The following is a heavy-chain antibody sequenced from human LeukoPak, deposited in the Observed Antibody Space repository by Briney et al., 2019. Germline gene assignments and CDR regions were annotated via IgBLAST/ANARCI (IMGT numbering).Heavy chain of an antibody. CDR3: ARGGAARLHFQN. D-gene: IGHD6-6*01. V-gene: IGHV4-59*01. CDR1: GGSFSGYH. CDR2: IYHSGST. J-gene: IGHJ1*01. Sequence: SETLSLTCAVYGGSFSGYHWNWIRQPPGKGLEWIGYIYHSGSTNYNPSLQSRVTISVGTSKNQFSLNLNSVTAADTAVYYCARGGAARLHFQNWGQGTLVTVSS.